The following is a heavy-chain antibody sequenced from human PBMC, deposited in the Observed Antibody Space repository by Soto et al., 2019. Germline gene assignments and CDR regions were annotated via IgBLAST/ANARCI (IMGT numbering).Heavy chain of an antibody. J-gene: IGHJ4*02. D-gene: IGHD1-26*01. CDR2: INSDGTTI. V-gene: IGHV3-74*01. CDR3: TRAGSYRFDY. CDR1: GFTFSTSW. Sequence: EVQLVESGGDLIQPGGSLRLSCAASGFTFSTSWMHWVRQTPGEGLAWVSRINSDGTTINYADSVKGRFTISRDNAKNTIYLQMNSLRADDTAVYYCTRAGSYRFDYWGQGTLVTVSS.